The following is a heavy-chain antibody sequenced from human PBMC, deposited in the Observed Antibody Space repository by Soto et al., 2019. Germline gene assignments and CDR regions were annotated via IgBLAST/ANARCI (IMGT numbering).Heavy chain of an antibody. CDR1: GLTFSIYA. CDR3: VKDRAPRDGYKTQPGS. CDR2: VSTNGGTS. D-gene: IGHD5-12*01. V-gene: IGHV3-64D*06. Sequence: PGGSLRLSCPASGLTFSIYAMHWVRQAPGKGLEYVSAVSTNGGTSYYADSVKGRFTISRDNSRNTLYLQMNSLRPEDTAVYYCVKDRAPRDGYKTQPGSWGLGTLVTVSS. J-gene: IGHJ5*02.